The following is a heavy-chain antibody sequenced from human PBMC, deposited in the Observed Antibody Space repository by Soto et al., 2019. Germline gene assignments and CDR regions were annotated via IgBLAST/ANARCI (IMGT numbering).Heavy chain of an antibody. CDR2: INPSGGST. Sequence: ASVKVSCKASGYTFTSYYMHWVRQAPGQGLEWMGIINPSGGSTSYAQKFQGRVTMTRDTSTSTVHMELSSLRSEDTAVYYCARGGCYYYYYYYMDVWGKGTTVTVSS. D-gene: IGHD1-26*01. J-gene: IGHJ6*03. V-gene: IGHV1-46*03. CDR3: ARGGCYYYYYYYMDV. CDR1: GYTFTSYY.